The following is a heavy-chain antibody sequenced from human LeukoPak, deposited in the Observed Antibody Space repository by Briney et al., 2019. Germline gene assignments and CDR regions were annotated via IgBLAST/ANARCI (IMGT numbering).Heavy chain of an antibody. D-gene: IGHD1-1*01. CDR3: VNEVGTYYYGMDV. CDR1: GFTFSSYA. J-gene: IGHJ6*02. Sequence: GSLRLSCSASGFTFSSYAMHWVRQAPGKGLEYVSAISSNGGSTYYADSVKGRFTISRDNSKNTLYLQMSSLRAEDTAVYYCVNEVGTYYYGMDVWGQGTTVTVSS. CDR2: ISSNGGST. V-gene: IGHV3-64D*06.